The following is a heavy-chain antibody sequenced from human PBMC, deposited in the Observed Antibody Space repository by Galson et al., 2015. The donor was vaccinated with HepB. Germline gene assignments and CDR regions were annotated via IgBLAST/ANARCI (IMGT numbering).Heavy chain of an antibody. CDR1: GDSVSSNSAA. D-gene: IGHD3-9*01. CDR2: TYYRSKWYN. V-gene: IGHV6-1*01. Sequence: CAISGDSVSSNSAAWNWIRQSPSRGLEWLGRTYYRSKWYNDYAVSVKSRITINPDTSKNQFSLQLNSVTPEDTAVYYCARDYVTLGIQGSYYYYGMDVWGQGTTVTVSS. J-gene: IGHJ6*02. CDR3: ARDYVTLGIQGSYYYYGMDV.